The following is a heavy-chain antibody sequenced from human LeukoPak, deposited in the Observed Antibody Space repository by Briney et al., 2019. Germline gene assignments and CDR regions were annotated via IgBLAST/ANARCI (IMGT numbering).Heavy chain of an antibody. V-gene: IGHV4-39*07. D-gene: IGHD4-11*01. J-gene: IGHJ5*02. CDR2: IYYSGST. CDR3: AREGRTTKNWFDP. CDR1: GGSISSSSYY. Sequence: PSETLSLTCTVSGGSISSSSYYWGWIRQPPGKGLEWIGGIYYSGSTYYNPSLKSRVTISVDTSKNQFSLKLSSVTAADTAVYYCAREGRTTKNWFDPWGQGTLVTVSS.